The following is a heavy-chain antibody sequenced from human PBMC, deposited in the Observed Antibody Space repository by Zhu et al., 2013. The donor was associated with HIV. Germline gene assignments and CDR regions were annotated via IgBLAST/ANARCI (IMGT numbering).Heavy chain of an antibody. Sequence: QVQLVQSGAEVKKPGASVKVSCKASGYTFTSYGISWVRQAPGQGLEWMGWISAYNGNTNYAQKLQGRVTMTTDTSTSTAYMELRSLRSDDTAVYYCAGPAALRQYYYYGMDVWGPRGPRSPSPQ. D-gene: IGHD2-2*01. V-gene: IGHV1-18*01. CDR1: GYTFTSYG. CDR2: ISAYNGNT. J-gene: IGHJ6*01. CDR3: AGPAALRQYYYYGMDV.